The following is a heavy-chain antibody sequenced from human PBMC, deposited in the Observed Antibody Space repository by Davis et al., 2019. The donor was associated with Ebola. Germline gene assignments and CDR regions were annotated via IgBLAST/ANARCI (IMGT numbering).Heavy chain of an antibody. CDR3: ARGLLWFGELSEYYFDY. Sequence: SETLSLTCTVSSGSISSYYWSWIRQPAGKGLEWIGRIYTSGSTNYNPSLKSRVTMSVDTSKNQFSLKLSSVTAADTAVYYCARGLLWFGELSEYYFDYWGQGTLVTVSS. CDR2: IYTSGST. CDR1: SGSISSYY. J-gene: IGHJ4*02. D-gene: IGHD3-10*01. V-gene: IGHV4-4*07.